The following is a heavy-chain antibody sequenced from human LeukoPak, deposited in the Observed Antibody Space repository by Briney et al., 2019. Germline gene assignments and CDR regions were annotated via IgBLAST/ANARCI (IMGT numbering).Heavy chain of an antibody. D-gene: IGHD6-6*01. V-gene: IGHV3-21*01. CDR3: ARDDSSSSFYY. Sequence: GGSLRLSCAASGFTFSSYSMNWVRQAPGKGLEWVSSISSSSYIYYADSVKGRFTISRDNAKNSLYLQMNSLRAEDTAVYYCARDDSSSSFYYWGQGTLVTVSS. CDR2: ISSSSYI. J-gene: IGHJ4*02. CDR1: GFTFSSYS.